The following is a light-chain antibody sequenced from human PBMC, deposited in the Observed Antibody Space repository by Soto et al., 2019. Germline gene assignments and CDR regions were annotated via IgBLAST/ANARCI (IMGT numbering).Light chain of an antibody. CDR3: QQYYSYPIT. V-gene: IGKV1-5*03. CDR2: KAS. CDR1: QTIDSW. Sequence: DIQLTQSPSTLSASVVDRVTITCLASQTIDSWLAWYQQRPGKPPNLLIYKASTLESGVPSRFSGSGSGTEFTLTISSLQPDDFATYYCQQYYSYPITFGQGTRLEIK. J-gene: IGKJ5*01.